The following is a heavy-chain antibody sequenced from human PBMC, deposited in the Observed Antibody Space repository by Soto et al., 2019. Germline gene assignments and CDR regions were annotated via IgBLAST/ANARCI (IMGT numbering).Heavy chain of an antibody. CDR3: AREERSRITMVRGPHGEFDP. CDR1: GGSISSYY. Sequence: SETLSLTCTVSGGSISSYYWSWIRQPPGKGLEWIGYIYYSGSTNYNPSLKSRVTISVDTSKNQFSLKLSSVTAADTAVYYCAREERSRITMVRGPHGEFDPWGQGTLVTVSS. D-gene: IGHD3-10*01. J-gene: IGHJ5*02. V-gene: IGHV4-59*01. CDR2: IYYSGST.